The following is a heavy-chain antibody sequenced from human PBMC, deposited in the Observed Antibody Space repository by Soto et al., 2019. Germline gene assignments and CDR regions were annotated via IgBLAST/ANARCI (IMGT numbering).Heavy chain of an antibody. CDR3: VRATGASTKYFDY. Sequence: PWESLKISCKASGYSFTSYWIGWLRQMPGKGLECMGIIYPSDSDTRYSPSFQGQVTISVDKSISTAYLQWSSLKASDTAMYYCVRATGASTKYFDYWGKGALATVSS. J-gene: IGHJ4*01. CDR1: GYSFTSYW. V-gene: IGHV5-51*01. D-gene: IGHD7-27*01. CDR2: IYPSDSDT.